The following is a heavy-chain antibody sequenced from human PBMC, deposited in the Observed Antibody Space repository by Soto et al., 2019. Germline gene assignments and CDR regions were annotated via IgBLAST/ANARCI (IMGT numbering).Heavy chain of an antibody. CDR2: IIPIFGTA. D-gene: IGHD5-18*01. CDR3: ARGRVDTAMAYYYGMDV. J-gene: IGHJ6*02. Sequence: QVQLVQSGAEVKKPGSSVKVSCKASGGTFSSYAISWVRQAPGQGLEWMGGIIPIFGTANYAQKFQGRVTITADESTSTASMELSSLRSEDTAVYCCARGRVDTAMAYYYGMDVWGQGTTVTVAS. V-gene: IGHV1-69*12. CDR1: GGTFSSYA.